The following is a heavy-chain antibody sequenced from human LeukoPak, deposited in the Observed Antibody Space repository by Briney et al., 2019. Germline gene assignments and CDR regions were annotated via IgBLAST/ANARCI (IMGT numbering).Heavy chain of an antibody. CDR1: GFTFSDYY. D-gene: IGHD3-22*01. J-gene: IGHJ5*02. CDR3: ARVATGYYDSSGYGTWFDP. Sequence: GGSLRLSCAASGFTFSDYYMSWIRQAPETGLEWLSYTSPSGGTIYYTDSVKGRFTMSRDNAQNALYLEMNSLRAEDTAVYYCARVATGYYDSSGYGTWFDPWGQGTLVTVSS. V-gene: IGHV3-11*01. CDR2: TSPSGGTI.